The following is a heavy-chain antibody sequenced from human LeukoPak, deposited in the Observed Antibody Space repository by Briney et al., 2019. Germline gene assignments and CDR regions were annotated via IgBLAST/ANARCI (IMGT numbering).Heavy chain of an antibody. CDR2: ISAYNGNT. D-gene: IGHD3-10*01. CDR3: ARDGGKMVRGVIIDFDY. V-gene: IGHV1-18*01. Sequence: ASVKVSCKASGYTFTSYGISWVRQAPGQGLEWMEWISAYNGNTNYAQKLQGRVTMTTDTSTSTAYMELRSLRSDDTAVYYCARDGGKMVRGVIIDFDYWGQGTLVTVSS. CDR1: GYTFTSYG. J-gene: IGHJ4*02.